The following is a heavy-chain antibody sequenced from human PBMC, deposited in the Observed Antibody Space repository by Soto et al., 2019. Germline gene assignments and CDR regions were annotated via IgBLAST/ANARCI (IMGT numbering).Heavy chain of an antibody. J-gene: IGHJ5*02. V-gene: IGHV3-48*01. CDR2: ISSSSSTI. D-gene: IGHD3-10*01. Sequence: GGSLRLSCAASGFTFSSYSMNWVRQAPGKGLEWVSYISSSSSTIYYADSVKGRFTISRDNAKNSLYLQMNSLRAEDTAVYYCARGWIGELCWFDPWGQGTLVTVSS. CDR3: ARGWIGELCWFDP. CDR1: GFTFSSYS.